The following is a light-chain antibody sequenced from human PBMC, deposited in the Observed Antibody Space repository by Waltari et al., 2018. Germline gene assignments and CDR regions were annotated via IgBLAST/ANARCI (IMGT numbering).Light chain of an antibody. V-gene: IGLV1-36*01. CDR1: SSNIGNNA. CDR3: AAWDDSLREV. J-gene: IGLJ2*01. Sequence: QSVLTQPPSVSEAPRQRVTISCSGSSSNIGNNAVNWYQQLPGKAPKLLIYYDDLLPSGVSDRFSGSKSGPSASLAINGLQSEDEADYYCAAWDDSLREVFGGGTKLTVL. CDR2: YDD.